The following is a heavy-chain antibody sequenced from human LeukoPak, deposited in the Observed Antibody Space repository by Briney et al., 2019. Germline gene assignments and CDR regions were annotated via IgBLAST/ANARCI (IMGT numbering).Heavy chain of an antibody. CDR1: GFTFSSYG. CDR3: ASRSRDSSSSGFDY. Sequence: GGSLRLSCAASGFTFSSYGMSWVRQAPGKGLEWVSAISGSGGSTYYADSVKGRFTISSDNSKNTLYLQMNSLRAEDTAVYDCASRSRDSSSSGFDYWGQGTLVTVSS. V-gene: IGHV3-23*01. J-gene: IGHJ4*02. CDR2: ISGSGGST. D-gene: IGHD3-22*01.